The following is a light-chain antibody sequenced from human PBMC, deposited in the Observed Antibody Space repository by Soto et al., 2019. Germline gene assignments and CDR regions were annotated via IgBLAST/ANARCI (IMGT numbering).Light chain of an antibody. Sequence: QSVLSHPRSACWTPGHRVTISCSGSSSNIGSNVVNWFQQLPGTAPKLRIYSNNQRPSGVPDRFSGSKSGTSASLAISGLQSEDDADYYCATWDDSLTAYVFGTGTKVTAL. CDR3: ATWDDSLTAYV. CDR1: SSNIGSNV. V-gene: IGLV1-44*01. CDR2: SNN. J-gene: IGLJ1*01.